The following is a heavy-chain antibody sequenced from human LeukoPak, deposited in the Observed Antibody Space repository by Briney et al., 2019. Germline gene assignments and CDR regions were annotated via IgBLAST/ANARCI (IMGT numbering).Heavy chain of an antibody. Sequence: PGGSLRLSCAASGFNFRRYDIHGVRQATGEGGEWGSAIGPCGYTYYSGSVKGRFTISRENAKDSVYLQMKSPSAGDTAVYYCSRSGGGTYGIDYWGQGILVTVSS. CDR3: SRSGGGTYGIDY. D-gene: IGHD1-26*01. V-gene: IGHV3-13*01. J-gene: IGHJ4*02. CDR1: GFNFRRYD. CDR2: IGPCGYT.